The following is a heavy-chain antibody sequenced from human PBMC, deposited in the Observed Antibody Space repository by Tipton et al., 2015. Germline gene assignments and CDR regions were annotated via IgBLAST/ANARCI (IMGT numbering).Heavy chain of an antibody. J-gene: IGHJ4*02. V-gene: IGHV3-48*01. D-gene: IGHD6-19*01. Sequence: GSLRLSCAVSEFTFSSHSMNWVRQAPGKGLEWISYISSSSDTIYYADSVKGRFIIARDNAMNSLYLHMNSLRREDTAVYYCASGAQDPGYGNDWRWEGPTHPPDYWGQGTLVTVSS. CDR1: EFTFSSHS. CDR3: ASGAQDPGYGNDWRWEGPTHPPDY. CDR2: ISSSSDTI.